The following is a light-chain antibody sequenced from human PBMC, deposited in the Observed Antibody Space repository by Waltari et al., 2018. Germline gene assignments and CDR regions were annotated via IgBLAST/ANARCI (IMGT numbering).Light chain of an antibody. J-gene: IGKJ1*01. CDR2: GAS. CDR3: QHYGSPPGT. V-gene: IGKV3-20*01. Sequence: DIVLTQSPGTLSLSPGERATLSCRASQTISNTYLVWFQQKRGQAPRLLIYGASNRATGIPDRFSGSGSGTDFTLTISRLEPEDLAMYYCQHYGSPPGTFGQGTNVEIK. CDR1: QTISNTY.